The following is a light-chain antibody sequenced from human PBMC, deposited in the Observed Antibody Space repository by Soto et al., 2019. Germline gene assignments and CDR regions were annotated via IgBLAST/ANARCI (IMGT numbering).Light chain of an antibody. CDR1: SSDVGAYNF. CDR3: TSYAGSNNYV. Sequence: QSVLTQPPSASGSPGQSVTISCTGTSSDVGAYNFVSWYQQHPGKAPKLIICEVSKRPSGVPDRFSGSKSGSTASLTVSGLQPEDEADYYCTSYAGSNNYVFGTGTKVTVL. CDR2: EVS. J-gene: IGLJ1*01. V-gene: IGLV2-8*01.